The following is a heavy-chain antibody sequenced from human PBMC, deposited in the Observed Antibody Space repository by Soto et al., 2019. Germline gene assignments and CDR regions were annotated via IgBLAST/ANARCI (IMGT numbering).Heavy chain of an antibody. V-gene: IGHV4-39*01. CDR2: IFYSGST. CDR3: ARQPTTGDTDLWFDP. D-gene: IGHD2-21*01. J-gene: IGHJ5*02. Sequence: SETLSLTCSVSGGSIITSRSYWAWIRKPPGKGLEWLANIFYSGSTFYNPSLASRVSVSVDTSKNEFSLKLRSVTAADTAVYYCARQPTTGDTDLWFDPWGQGTLVTVSS. CDR1: GGSIITSRSY.